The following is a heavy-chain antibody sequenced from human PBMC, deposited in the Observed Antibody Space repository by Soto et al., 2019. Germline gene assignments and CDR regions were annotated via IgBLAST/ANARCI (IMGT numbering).Heavy chain of an antibody. CDR1: GFTFSSYG. J-gene: IGHJ6*02. CDR3: AKDNLRQAGGYYYYYGMDV. D-gene: IGHD2-8*02. V-gene: IGHV3-30*18. CDR2: ISYDGSNK. Sequence: GGSLRLSCAASGFTFSSYGMHWVRQAPGKGLEWVAVISYDGSNKYYADSVKGRFTISRDNSKNTLYLQMNSLRAEDTAVYYCAKDNLRQAGGYYYYYGMDVWGQGTTLTVSS.